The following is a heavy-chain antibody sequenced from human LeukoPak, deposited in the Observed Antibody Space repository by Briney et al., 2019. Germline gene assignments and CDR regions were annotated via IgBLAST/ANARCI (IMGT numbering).Heavy chain of an antibody. CDR1: GGSISSTVSY. V-gene: IGHV4-39*07. J-gene: IGHJ4*02. Sequence: SETLSLTCIVSGGSISSTVSYWGWVRQPPGKGLEWIGSIHYSGSTYYIPSLKSRITISLDMSKNQYSLKLTSATAADTAVYYCARDVGFFDIDYWGQGIPVTVSS. CDR3: ARDVGFFDIDY. D-gene: IGHD3-9*01. CDR2: IHYSGST.